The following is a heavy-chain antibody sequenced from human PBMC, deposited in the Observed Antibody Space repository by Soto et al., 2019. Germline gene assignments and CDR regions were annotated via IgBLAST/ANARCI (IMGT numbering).Heavy chain of an antibody. J-gene: IGHJ6*02. CDR2: ISSSGSTI. CDR1: GFTFSSYE. CDR3: ARDDSSGYYYTYYYYGMDV. V-gene: IGHV3-48*03. Sequence: LRLSCAASGFTFSSYEMNWVRQAPGKGLEWVSYISSSGSTIYYADSVKGRFTISRDNAKNSLYLQMNSLRAEDTAVYYCARDDSSGYYYTYYYYGMDVWGQGTTVTVSS. D-gene: IGHD3-22*01.